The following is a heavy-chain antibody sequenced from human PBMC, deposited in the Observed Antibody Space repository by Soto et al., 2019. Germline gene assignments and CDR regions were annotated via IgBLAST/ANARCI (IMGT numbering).Heavy chain of an antibody. D-gene: IGHD6-19*01. V-gene: IGHV1-69*01. Sequence: QVQLVQSGAEVKKPGSSVKVSCKASGGTFSSYAISWVRQAPGQGLEWMGGIIPIFGTANSAQKFQGRVTITADESTSTAYMELRSLRSEDTAVYYCARESIAVAVNFYYYGMDVWGKGTTVTDSS. CDR1: GGTFSSYA. J-gene: IGHJ6*04. CDR2: IIPIFGTA. CDR3: ARESIAVAVNFYYYGMDV.